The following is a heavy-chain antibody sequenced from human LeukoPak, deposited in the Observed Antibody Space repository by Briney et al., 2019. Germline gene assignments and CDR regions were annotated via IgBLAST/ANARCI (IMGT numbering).Heavy chain of an antibody. CDR3: AKNGGDSYGTGHFDY. V-gene: IGHV3-23*01. D-gene: IGHD5-18*01. J-gene: IGHJ4*02. CDR2: IGGSGAGT. Sequence: GGSLRLSCAASGFMFSSYAMTWVRQAPGKGLEWVSAIGGSGAGTYYADSVKGRLTISRDNSRNTLYLQMNSLRVEDTAVYYCAKNGGDSYGTGHFDYWGQGTLVTVSS. CDR1: GFMFSSYA.